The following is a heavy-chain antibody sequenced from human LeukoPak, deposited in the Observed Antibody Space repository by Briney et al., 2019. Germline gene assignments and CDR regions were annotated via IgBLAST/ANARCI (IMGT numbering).Heavy chain of an antibody. Sequence: GGSLRLSCAASGFTFSDYYMRWIRQAPGKGLEWVSYISSSGSTIYYADSVKGRLTISRDNAKNSLYLQMNSLRAEDTAVYYCARDPFAMVRGVGWFDPWGQGTLVTVSS. J-gene: IGHJ5*02. V-gene: IGHV3-11*01. D-gene: IGHD3-10*01. CDR1: GFTFSDYY. CDR2: ISSSGSTI. CDR3: ARDPFAMVRGVGWFDP.